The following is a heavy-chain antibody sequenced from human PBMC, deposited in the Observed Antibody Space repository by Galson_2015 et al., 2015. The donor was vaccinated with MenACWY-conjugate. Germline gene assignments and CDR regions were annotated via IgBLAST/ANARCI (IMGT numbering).Heavy chain of an antibody. CDR3: ARHPPGGRGMDV. CDR2: IDPHNSNT. J-gene: IGHJ6*02. CDR1: GYSFADYW. V-gene: IGHV5-51*01. Sequence: QSGAAVKKPGESLQISCTGSGYSFADYWIGWVRQMPGRGLEWMGLIDPHNSNTRYSPSFQGQVTISADESISTAFLQWSSLKASDTAMYYCARHPPGGRGMDVWGRGTTVTVSS. D-gene: IGHD1-26*01.